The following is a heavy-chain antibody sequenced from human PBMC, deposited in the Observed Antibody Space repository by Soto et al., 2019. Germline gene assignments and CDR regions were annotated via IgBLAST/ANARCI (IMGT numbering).Heavy chain of an antibody. V-gene: IGHV3-30*18. Sequence: PGGSLRLSCAASGFTFSSYGMHWVRQAPGKGLEWVAGISYDGSNKYYADSVKGRLTISRDNHKNTLYLQMNSLRAEDTAVYYCAKESGYSYGRPTSCGQGPLVTVSS. CDR3: AKESGYSYGRPTS. CDR2: ISYDGSNK. J-gene: IGHJ4*02. CDR1: GFTFSSYG. D-gene: IGHD5-18*01.